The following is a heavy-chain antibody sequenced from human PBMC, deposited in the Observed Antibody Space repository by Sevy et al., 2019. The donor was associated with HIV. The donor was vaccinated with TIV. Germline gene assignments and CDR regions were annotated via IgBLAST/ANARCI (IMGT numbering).Heavy chain of an antibody. CDR3: AKIGKRGWDFDS. CDR1: GFRFSNFW. CDR2: INEDGDVK. D-gene: IGHD6-19*01. V-gene: IGHV3-7*01. Sequence: GGSLRLSCAASGFRFSNFWMSWVRQAPGKGLEWVANINEDGDVKYYADSVKGRFIISRDTANDSLYVQMFSLRAEDTAVYYCAKIGKRGWDFDSWGQGTRVTVSS. J-gene: IGHJ4*02.